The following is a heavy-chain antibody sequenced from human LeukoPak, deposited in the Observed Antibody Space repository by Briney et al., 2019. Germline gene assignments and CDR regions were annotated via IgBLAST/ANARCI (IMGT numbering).Heavy chain of an antibody. CDR3: ARDAYYDFWSQDENWFDP. CDR2: INPNSGGT. D-gene: IGHD3-3*01. V-gene: IGHV1-2*02. J-gene: IGHJ5*02. Sequence: PGASVKVSCKASGYTFTGYYMHWVRQAPGQGLEWMGWINPNSGGTNYAQKFQGRVTMTRDTSISTAYMELSRLRSDDTAVYYCARDAYYDFWSQDENWFDPWGQGTLVTVSS. CDR1: GYTFTGYY.